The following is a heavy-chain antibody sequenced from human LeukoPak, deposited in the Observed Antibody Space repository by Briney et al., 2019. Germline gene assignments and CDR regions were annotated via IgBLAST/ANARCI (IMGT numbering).Heavy chain of an antibody. D-gene: IGHD2-21*02. Sequence: GGSLRLSCAASAFDFSSYAMAWVRQAPGKGLEWVSSIRGSGGSTYYADSVKGRLTVSRDNSKSMVYLQMSSLRAEETAVYYCARLGVTYSFDYRGQGALVTVSS. CDR2: IRGSGGST. V-gene: IGHV3-23*01. CDR1: AFDFSSYA. CDR3: ARLGVTYSFDY. J-gene: IGHJ4*02.